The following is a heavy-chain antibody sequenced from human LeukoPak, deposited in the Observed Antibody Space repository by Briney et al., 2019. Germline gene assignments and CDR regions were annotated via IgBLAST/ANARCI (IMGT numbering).Heavy chain of an antibody. V-gene: IGHV1-24*01. J-gene: IGHJ4*02. Sequence: ASVKVSCKASGGTFSSYAISWVRQAPGQGLEWMGGFDPEDGETIYAQKFQGRVTMTEDTSTDTAYMELSSLRSEDTAVYYCAADGRYCSGGSCYEYNYWGQGTLVTVSS. CDR3: AADGRYCSGGSCYEYNY. CDR1: GGTFSSYA. D-gene: IGHD2-15*01. CDR2: FDPEDGET.